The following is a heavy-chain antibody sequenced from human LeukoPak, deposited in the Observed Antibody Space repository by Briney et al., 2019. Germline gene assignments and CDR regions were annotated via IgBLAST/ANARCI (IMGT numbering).Heavy chain of an antibody. CDR3: TTKVIRGNSGDDYDD. J-gene: IGHJ4*02. CDR1: GVTFSNYG. CDR2: ISSNGNDK. Sequence: GGSLRLSCAASGVTFSNYGMHWVRQAPGKGLEWVALISSNGNDKLYGNSVKGRFTISRDDSKSTLYLQMNSLRVEDTAVYYCTTKVIRGNSGDDYDDWGQGTLVTVSS. V-gene: IGHV3-30*03. D-gene: IGHD5-12*01.